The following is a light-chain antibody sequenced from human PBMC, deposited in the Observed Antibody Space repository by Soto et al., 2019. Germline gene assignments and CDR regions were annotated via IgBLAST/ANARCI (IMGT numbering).Light chain of an antibody. CDR2: TND. J-gene: IGLJ1*01. V-gene: IGLV1-44*01. CDR3: AVWDDRLNGHV. Sequence: HSVLTQPPSASGIPGQRVTISCYGSSSNMGSNTVHWFQQFPGTAPRLLISTNDQRPSGVPDRFIGSNSGTSASLAISGLQFEDEADYYCAVWDDRLNGHVFGTGTKVTVL. CDR1: SSNMGSNT.